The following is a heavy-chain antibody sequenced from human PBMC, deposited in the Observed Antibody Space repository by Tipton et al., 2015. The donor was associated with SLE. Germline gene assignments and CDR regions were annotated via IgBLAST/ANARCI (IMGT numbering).Heavy chain of an antibody. J-gene: IGHJ4*02. D-gene: IGHD5-18*01. CDR3: ARDTQQLDY. CDR2: ISSNGGRT. V-gene: IGHV3-64*04. CDR1: GFTFSSYA. Sequence: SLRLSCSASGFTFSSYAMHWVRQAPGKGLEYVAGISSNGGRTYYADSVKGRFTISRDNSKNTLYLQMNSLRAEDTAVYYCARDTQQLDYWGQGTLVTASS.